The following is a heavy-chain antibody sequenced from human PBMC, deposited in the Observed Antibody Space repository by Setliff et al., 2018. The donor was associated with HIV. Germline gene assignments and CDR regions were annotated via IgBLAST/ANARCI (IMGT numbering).Heavy chain of an antibody. J-gene: IGHJ6*03. D-gene: IGHD3-3*01. V-gene: IGHV1-69*02. CDR2: IIPILGVT. CDR1: RSTFNSHT. Sequence: SVKVSCKASRSTFNSHTINWVLQAPGQGLDLMGRIIPILGVTNYAQRFQGKVTITSDKSTSTAYMELTSLRFDDTAMYYCVRGVQSPPHYSYYYMDVWGEETMVTVSS. CDR3: VRGVQSPPHYSYYYMDV.